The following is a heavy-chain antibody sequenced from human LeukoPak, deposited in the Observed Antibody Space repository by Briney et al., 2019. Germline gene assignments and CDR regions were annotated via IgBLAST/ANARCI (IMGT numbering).Heavy chain of an antibody. CDR2: IHYSGST. D-gene: IGHD3-22*01. V-gene: IGHV4-59*01. CDR3: ARGYFDNSGYSAPFHY. J-gene: IGHJ4*02. Sequence: SETLSLTCTVSGGSISTYYWSWLRQPPGKGLEWIGYIHYSGSTNYNPSLKSRVTISVDTSKNQFSLKLSSVTAADTAVYYCARGYFDNSGYSAPFHYWGQGTLVTASS. CDR1: GGSISTYY.